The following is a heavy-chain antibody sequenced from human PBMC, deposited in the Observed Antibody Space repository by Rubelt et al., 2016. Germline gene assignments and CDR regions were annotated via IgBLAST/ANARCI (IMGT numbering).Heavy chain of an antibody. CDR2: IYWDDDI. CDR1: GFSLSTSGMC. J-gene: IGHJ4*02. Sequence: QVTLRESGPALVKPTQTLTLTCTFSGFSLSTSGMCVSWIRQPPGKALEWVALIYWDDDIRYSPSLQNRLTITKDTSENQVVLTMTDMDPVDTGTYYCARRRGYGDYLDYCGQGTLVTVSS. D-gene: IGHD4-17*01. V-gene: IGHV2-5*08. CDR3: ARRRGYGDYLDY.